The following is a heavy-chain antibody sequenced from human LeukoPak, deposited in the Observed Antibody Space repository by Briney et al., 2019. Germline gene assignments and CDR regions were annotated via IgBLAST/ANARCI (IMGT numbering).Heavy chain of an antibody. CDR3: ARPAGGWYFDL. V-gene: IGHV4-31*03. J-gene: IGHJ2*01. CDR1: GGSISSGGYY. Sequence: PSEALSLTCTVSGGSISSGGYYWSWIRQHPGKGLEWIGYIYYSGSTYYNPSLKSRVTISVDTSKNQFSLKLSSVTAADTAVYYCARPAGGWYFDLWGRGTLVTVSS. CDR2: IYYSGST. D-gene: IGHD6-19*01.